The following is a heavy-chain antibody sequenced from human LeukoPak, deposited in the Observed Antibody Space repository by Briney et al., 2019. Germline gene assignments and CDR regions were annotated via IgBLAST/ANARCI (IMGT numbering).Heavy chain of an antibody. Sequence: GGSLRLSCAASGFTFSSYWMSWVRQAPGKGLEWVANIKQDGSQKYYMDSAKGRFVISRDNAKNSLYLQMNSLRDEDTAVYYCARDLEYGTRSLFVLWGQGTLVTVSS. J-gene: IGHJ4*02. D-gene: IGHD1-1*01. CDR2: IKQDGSQK. CDR1: GFTFSSYW. CDR3: ARDLEYGTRSLFVL. V-gene: IGHV3-7*01.